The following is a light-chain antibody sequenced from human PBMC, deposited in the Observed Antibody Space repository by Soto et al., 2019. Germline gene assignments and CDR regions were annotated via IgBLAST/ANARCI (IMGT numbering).Light chain of an antibody. CDR3: QQYNNWTPIT. CDR1: QSVSGN. J-gene: IGKJ5*01. Sequence: EIVMTQSPATLSVSPGERATLSCRASQSVSGNLAWYQQKPGQSPRLLIYGASTRSTGIPARFSGSGSGTEFTLTISSLQSEDFEVYYCQQYNNWTPITFGQGTRLEIK. CDR2: GAS. V-gene: IGKV3-15*01.